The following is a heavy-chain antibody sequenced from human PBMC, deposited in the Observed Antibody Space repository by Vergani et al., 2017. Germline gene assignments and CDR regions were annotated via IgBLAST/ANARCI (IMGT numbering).Heavy chain of an antibody. CDR1: GYTFTSYD. D-gene: IGHD3-3*01. CDR3: ASGLNGFWRLSYYYYMDV. V-gene: IGHV1-8*01. J-gene: IGHJ6*03. Sequence: QVQLVQSGAEVKKPGASVKVSCKASGYTFTSYDINWVRQATGQGLEWMGWMNPNSGNTGYAQKFQGRVTMTRNTSISTSYMELSSLRSEDTAVYYCASGLNGFWRLSYYYYMDVWVKGTTVTVSS. CDR2: MNPNSGNT.